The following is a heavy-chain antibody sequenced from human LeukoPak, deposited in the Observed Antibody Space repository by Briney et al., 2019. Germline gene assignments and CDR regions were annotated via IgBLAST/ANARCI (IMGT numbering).Heavy chain of an antibody. D-gene: IGHD6-13*01. Sequence: SETLSLTCTVSSGSISSYYWSWIRQPAGKGLEWIGRIYTSGSTNYNPSLKSRVTMSVDTSKNQFSLKLSSVTAADTAVYYCARDRYVYSASWYYFDYWGQGTLVSVSS. J-gene: IGHJ4*02. CDR2: IYTSGST. V-gene: IGHV4-4*07. CDR1: SGSISSYY. CDR3: ARDRYVYSASWYYFDY.